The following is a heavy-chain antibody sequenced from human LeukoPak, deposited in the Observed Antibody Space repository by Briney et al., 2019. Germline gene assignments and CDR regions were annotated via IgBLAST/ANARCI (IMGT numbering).Heavy chain of an antibody. V-gene: IGHV4-30-2*01. CDR2: IYHSGST. J-gene: IGHJ4*02. Sequence: SQTLSLTCAASGGSISSGGYSWSWIRQPPGKGLEWIGYIYHSGSTYYNPSLKSRVTISVDRSKNQFSLKLSSVTAADTAVYYCARAGCSSTSCYRFDYWGQGTLVTVSS. D-gene: IGHD2-2*02. CDR3: ARAGCSSTSCYRFDY. CDR1: GGSISSGGYS.